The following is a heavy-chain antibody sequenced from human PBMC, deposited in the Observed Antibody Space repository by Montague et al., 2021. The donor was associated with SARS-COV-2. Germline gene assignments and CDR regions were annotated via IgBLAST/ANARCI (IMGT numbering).Heavy chain of an antibody. CDR1: GDSISSYY. D-gene: IGHD1-1*01. V-gene: IGHV4-59*01. J-gene: IGHJ4*02. Sequence: SETLSLTCEVSGDSISSYYWSWIRQSPGKGLEWIGYVHSTSSTEYNPSLKTRVTLSLDTPRNHSSLQLSSVTAADTAVYYCARAKNPCFIDNCVNCFEVWGLGALVTVS. CDR2: VHSTSST. CDR3: ARAKNPCFIDNCVNCFEV.